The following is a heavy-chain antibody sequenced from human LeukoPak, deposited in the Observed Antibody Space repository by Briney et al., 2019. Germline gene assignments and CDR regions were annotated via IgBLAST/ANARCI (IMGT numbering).Heavy chain of an antibody. D-gene: IGHD5-18*01. Sequence: SETLSLTCAVYGGSFSGYYWSWIRQPPGKGLEWIGEINHSGSTNYNPSLKSRVTISVDTSKNQFSLKLSSVTAADTAVYYCAREDGYSYGSKDYHYYYMDVWGKGTTVTVSS. J-gene: IGHJ6*03. CDR1: GGSFSGYY. CDR3: AREDGYSYGSKDYHYYYMDV. CDR2: INHSGST. V-gene: IGHV4-34*01.